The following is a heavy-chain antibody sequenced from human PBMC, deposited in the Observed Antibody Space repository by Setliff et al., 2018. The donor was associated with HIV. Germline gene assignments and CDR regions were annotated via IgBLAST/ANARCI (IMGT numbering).Heavy chain of an antibody. Sequence: SVKVSWKASGYTFTSYGISWVRQAPGQGLEWMGGITPIFGTTKYAQKFQGRVTITADESRTTAYLDLNSLRSEDTAVYYCATAGEMATIGYSYYYMGVWGKGTTVTVSS. D-gene: IGHD3-10*01. CDR2: ITPIFGTT. CDR3: ATAGEMATIGYSYYYMGV. CDR1: GYTFTSYG. J-gene: IGHJ6*03. V-gene: IGHV1-69*13.